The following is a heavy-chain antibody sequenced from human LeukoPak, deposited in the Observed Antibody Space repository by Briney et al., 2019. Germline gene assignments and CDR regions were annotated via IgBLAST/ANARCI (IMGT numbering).Heavy chain of an antibody. J-gene: IGHJ4*02. CDR2: INPNSGVT. CDR3: ARDRVSVATPYFDY. V-gene: IGHV1-2*02. D-gene: IGHD5-12*01. CDR1: GYTFTGYY. Sequence: EASVKVSCKTSGYTFTGYYLHWVRQAPGQRLEWMGWINPNSGVTNYAQKFQGRVTMTRDTSISTASMGLSSLRSDVTAVYYCARDRVSVATPYFDYWGQGTLVTVSS.